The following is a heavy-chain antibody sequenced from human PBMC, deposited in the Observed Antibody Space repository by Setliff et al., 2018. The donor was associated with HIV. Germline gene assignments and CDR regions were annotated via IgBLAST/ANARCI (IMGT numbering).Heavy chain of an antibody. CDR1: GFTFSSYW. J-gene: IGHJ1*01. V-gene: IGHV3-7*01. CDR2: IKQDGSEK. Sequence: PAGSLRLSCAASGFTFSSYWMSWVRQAPGKGLEWVANIKQDGSEKYYVDSVKGRFTISRDNAKKSMYLQMNSLRAEDTAVYYCARERAGYFQHWGQGTLVTVSS. CDR3: ARERAGYFQH. D-gene: IGHD3-10*01.